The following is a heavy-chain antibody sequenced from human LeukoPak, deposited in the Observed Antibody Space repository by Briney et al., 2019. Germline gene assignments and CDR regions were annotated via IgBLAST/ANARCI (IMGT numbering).Heavy chain of an antibody. CDR1: GFTFSSYG. CDR2: IWYGGSNK. D-gene: IGHD6-13*01. Sequence: PGRSLRLSCAASGFTFSSYGMHWVRQDPGKGLEWVAVIWYGGSNKYYADSVKGRFTISRDNSKNTLYLQMNSLRAEDTAVYYCAKEARVAAAAYYMDVWGKGTTVTVSS. J-gene: IGHJ6*03. V-gene: IGHV3-30*18. CDR3: AKEARVAAAAYYMDV.